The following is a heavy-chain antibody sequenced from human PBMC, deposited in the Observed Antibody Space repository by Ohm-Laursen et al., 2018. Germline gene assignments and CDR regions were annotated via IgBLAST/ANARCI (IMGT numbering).Heavy chain of an antibody. J-gene: IGHJ4*02. D-gene: IGHD5-24*01. CDR3: AREDRWLHRFDY. CDR1: GSSISKNGYY. Sequence: PSDTLSLTCTVSGSSISKNGYYWTWIRHHPGKGLEWIGCISHSGSTYDNPSLKSRVSISVDTSKNQFSLNLTSVTSADTAVYYCAREDRWLHRFDYWGQGALVTVSS. CDR2: ISHSGST. V-gene: IGHV4-31*03.